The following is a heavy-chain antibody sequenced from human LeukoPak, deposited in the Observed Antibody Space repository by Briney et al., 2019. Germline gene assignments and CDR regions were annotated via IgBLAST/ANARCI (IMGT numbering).Heavy chain of an antibody. Sequence: PGGSLRLSCAASGFTFSSYGMHWVRQAPGKGLEWVAVIWYDGSNKYYADSVKGQFTISRDNSKNTLYLQMNSLRAEDTAVYYCAATESSWLNYWGQGTLVTVSS. V-gene: IGHV3-33*01. CDR2: IWYDGSNK. CDR3: AATESSWLNY. J-gene: IGHJ4*02. D-gene: IGHD6-13*01. CDR1: GFTFSSYG.